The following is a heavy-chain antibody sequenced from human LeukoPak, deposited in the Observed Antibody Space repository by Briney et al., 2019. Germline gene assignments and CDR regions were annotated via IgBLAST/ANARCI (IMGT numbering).Heavy chain of an antibody. V-gene: IGHV3-48*04. CDR2: ITYGSDTI. Sequence: GGSLRLSCVASGLYFGGHAMHWLRQAPGKGLEWVAYITYGSDTIFYADSVKGRFTVSRDNAKNSLYLQMNSLRAEDTAVYYCASFPWELRPTWGQGTLVTVSS. J-gene: IGHJ4*02. CDR3: ASFPWELRPT. D-gene: IGHD1-26*01. CDR1: GLYFGGHA.